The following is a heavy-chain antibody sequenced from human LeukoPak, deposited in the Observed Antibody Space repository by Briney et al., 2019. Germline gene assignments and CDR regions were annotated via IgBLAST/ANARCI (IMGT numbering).Heavy chain of an antibody. CDR2: IYYSGST. CDR1: GGSIRSSSYY. V-gene: IGHV4-39*01. CDR3: ARQVVAVAGAGYFDY. Sequence: SETLSLTCTVSGGSIRSSSYYWGWIRQPPGKGLEWIGSIYYSGSTYYNASLKSRGTISVDTSKNQFSLKLNSVTAADTAVYFCARQVVAVAGAGYFDYWGQGTLVTVSS. J-gene: IGHJ4*02. D-gene: IGHD6-19*01.